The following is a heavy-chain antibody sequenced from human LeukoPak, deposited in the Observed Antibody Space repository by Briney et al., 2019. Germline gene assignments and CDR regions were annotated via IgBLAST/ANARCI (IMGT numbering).Heavy chain of an antibody. J-gene: IGHJ4*02. CDR2: IYYSGST. CDR1: GGSISSSSYY. V-gene: IGHV4-39*01. Sequence: PSETLSLTCTVSGGSISSSSYYWGWIRQPPGKGLEWIGSIYYSGSTYYNPSLKSRVTISVDTSKNQFSLKLSSVTAADTAVYYCASSYYYDSSGYLMGFDYWGQGTLVTVSS. D-gene: IGHD3-22*01. CDR3: ASSYYYDSSGYLMGFDY.